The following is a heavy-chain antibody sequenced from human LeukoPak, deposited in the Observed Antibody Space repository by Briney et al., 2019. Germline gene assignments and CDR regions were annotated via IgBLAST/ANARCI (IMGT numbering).Heavy chain of an antibody. CDR3: AKEEWAGGRNFLDY. CDR2: MRGSGVIT. CDR1: GFTFSDYY. V-gene: IGHV3-23*01. D-gene: IGHD1-26*01. J-gene: IGHJ4*02. Sequence: PGGSLRLSCAASGFTFSDYYMSWVRQAPGKGLEWVSRMRGSGVITFYADSVRGRFTISRDNSRNMLYLQMDSLRAEDTAVYYCAKEEWAGGRNFLDYWGQGALVTVSS.